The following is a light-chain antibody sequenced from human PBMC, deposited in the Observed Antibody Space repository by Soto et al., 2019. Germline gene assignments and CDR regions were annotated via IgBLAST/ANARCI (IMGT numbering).Light chain of an antibody. V-gene: IGKV1-12*01. Sequence: DTQMTQSPSSVSASVGDRVTITCRASQGVNAWLAWYQKKPGKTPELLIYEASTLHSGVPSRFSGSGSGTDFTLTISRMQHEDFATYYCQQANSFPLPFGVGTKVEVQ. CDR2: EAS. CDR3: QQANSFPLP. CDR1: QGVNAW. J-gene: IGKJ4*01.